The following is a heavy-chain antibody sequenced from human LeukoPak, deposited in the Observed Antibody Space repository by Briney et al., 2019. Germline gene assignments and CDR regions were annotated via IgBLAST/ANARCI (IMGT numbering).Heavy chain of an antibody. CDR3: AKGGHLDY. V-gene: IGHV3-23*01. Sequence: PGGSQRLSCAASGFTFNTYAMSWVRQAPGKGLEWVSVICGSDGSTYYADPVKGRFTISRDNSKNTLYLQMNSLRAEDTAVYYCAKGGHLDYWGQGNLVTVSS. D-gene: IGHD5-12*01. CDR1: GFTFNTYA. CDR2: ICGSDGST. J-gene: IGHJ4*02.